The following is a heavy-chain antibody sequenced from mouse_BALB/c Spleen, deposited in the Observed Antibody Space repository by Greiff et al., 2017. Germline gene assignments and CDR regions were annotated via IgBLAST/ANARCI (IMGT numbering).Heavy chain of an antibody. D-gene: IGHD2-10*01. Sequence: EVHLVESGGDLVKPGGSLKLSCAASGFTFSSYGMSWVRQTPDKRLEWVATISSGGSYTYYPDSVKGRFTISRDNAKNTLYLQMSSLKSEDTAMYYCARQGAYYGNYEMDYWGQGTSVTVSS. V-gene: IGHV5-6*01. CDR1: GFTFSSYG. CDR2: ISSGGSYT. CDR3: ARQGAYYGNYEMDY. J-gene: IGHJ4*01.